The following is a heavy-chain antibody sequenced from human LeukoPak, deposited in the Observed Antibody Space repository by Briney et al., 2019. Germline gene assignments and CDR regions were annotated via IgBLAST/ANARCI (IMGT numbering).Heavy chain of an antibody. V-gene: IGHV1-3*01. CDR1: GYIFTNYA. J-gene: IGHJ4*02. D-gene: IGHD6-13*01. Sequence: ASVKVSCKASGYIFTNYAMHWVRQAPGQRLEWMGWINAGNGNTKNSQKFQGRVTITRDTSASTAYMELSSLRSEDTAVYYCARLAAAGLDYWGQGTLVTVSS. CDR3: ARLAAAGLDY. CDR2: INAGNGNT.